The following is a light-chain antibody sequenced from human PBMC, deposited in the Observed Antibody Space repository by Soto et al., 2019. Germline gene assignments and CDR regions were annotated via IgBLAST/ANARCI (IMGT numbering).Light chain of an antibody. CDR2: KAS. CDR3: QQYNSYWT. V-gene: IGKV1-5*03. Sequence: DIQMTQSPSTLSASVGDRVTITCRASQSISSWLAWYQQKPGKAPKLLIYKASSLESGVPSRFSGSGSGTEFTLNISRLQPDDFATYYCQQYNSYWTFGQGPRVEIK. CDR1: QSISSW. J-gene: IGKJ1*01.